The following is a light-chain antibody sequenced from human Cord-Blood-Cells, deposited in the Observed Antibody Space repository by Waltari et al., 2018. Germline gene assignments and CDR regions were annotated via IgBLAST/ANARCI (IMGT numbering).Light chain of an antibody. Sequence: DIQMTQSPSSLSASVGDRVTITCRASQSISSYLNWYQQKPGKAPKLLIYAASSLQIGVPSMFSGSGSGTDFTLTISSLQPEDFATYYCQQSYSTPPTFGQGTKVESK. V-gene: IGKV1-39*01. CDR3: QQSYSTPPT. CDR1: QSISSY. J-gene: IGKJ1*01. CDR2: AAS.